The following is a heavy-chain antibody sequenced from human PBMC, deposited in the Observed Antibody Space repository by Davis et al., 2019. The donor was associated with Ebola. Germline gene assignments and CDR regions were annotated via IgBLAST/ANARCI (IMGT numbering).Heavy chain of an antibody. CDR2: IYYSGST. V-gene: IGHV4-30-4*01. J-gene: IGHJ5*02. D-gene: IGHD2-15*01. Sequence: SETLSLTCTVSGGSISSGDYYWSWIRQPPGKGLEWIGYIYYSGSTYYNPSLKSRVTISVDTSKNQFSLKLSSVTAADTAVYYCAREVGYCSGGSCYSGWFDPWGQGTLVTVSS. CDR1: GGSISSGDYY. CDR3: AREVGYCSGGSCYSGWFDP.